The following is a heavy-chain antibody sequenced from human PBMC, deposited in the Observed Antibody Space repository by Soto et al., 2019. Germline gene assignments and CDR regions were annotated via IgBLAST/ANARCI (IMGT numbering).Heavy chain of an antibody. CDR3: ARRYGSGSYYKVRKYYYYMDV. Sequence: GASVKVSCKASGYTFTSYDINWVRQATGQGLEWMGWMNPNSGNTGYAQKFQGRVTMTRNTSISTAYMELSSLRSEDTAVYYCARRYGSGSYYKVRKYYYYMDVWGKGTTVTVSS. CDR2: MNPNSGNT. D-gene: IGHD3-10*01. V-gene: IGHV1-8*01. J-gene: IGHJ6*03. CDR1: GYTFTSYD.